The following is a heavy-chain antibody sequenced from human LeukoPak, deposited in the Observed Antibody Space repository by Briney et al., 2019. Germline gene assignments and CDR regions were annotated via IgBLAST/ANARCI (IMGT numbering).Heavy chain of an antibody. CDR3: ARGRSGYSYVHDAFDI. V-gene: IGHV4-59*01. J-gene: IGHJ3*02. D-gene: IGHD5-18*01. Sequence: SETLSLTCTVSGGSISSNYWSWIRQPPGKGLEWIGYIYYSGSTTYNPSLKSRVTISVDTSKNQFSLKLSSVTAANTAVYYCARGRSGYSYVHDAFDIWGQGTMVTVSS. CDR1: GGSISSNY. CDR2: IYYSGST.